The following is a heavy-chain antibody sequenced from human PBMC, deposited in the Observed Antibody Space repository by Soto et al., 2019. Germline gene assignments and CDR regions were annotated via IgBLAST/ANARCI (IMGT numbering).Heavy chain of an antibody. CDR1: GFTFSDYY. V-gene: IGHV3-11*05. CDR3: TRDLTASTTALWVDCRFGVDV. CDR2: ISSSSSYT. D-gene: IGHD2-21*02. Sequence: QVQLVESGGGLVKPGGSLRLSCAASGFTFSDYYMSWIRQAPGKGLEWVSYISSSSSYTNYADSVKGRFTISKDNAKNSVYLHMNGLRDDDTAVYYCTRDLTASTTALWVDCRFGVDVWGQGTTVTLSS. J-gene: IGHJ6*02.